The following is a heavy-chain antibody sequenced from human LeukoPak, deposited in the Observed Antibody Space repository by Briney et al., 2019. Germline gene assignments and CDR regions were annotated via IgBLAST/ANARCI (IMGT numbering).Heavy chain of an antibody. CDR1: GGSISGYF. D-gene: IGHD4-17*01. V-gene: IGHV4-59*01. CDR2: IFYTGTA. J-gene: IGHJ5*01. Sequence: SETLSLTCTVSGGSISGYFWSWIRQTPGEGLQFLGYIFYTGTASYNPSLNSRVTMSVDMSKNQFSLKVNSVTTADTAVYYCAKFATVTVPNWLDFWGQGILVTVSS. CDR3: AKFATVTVPNWLDF.